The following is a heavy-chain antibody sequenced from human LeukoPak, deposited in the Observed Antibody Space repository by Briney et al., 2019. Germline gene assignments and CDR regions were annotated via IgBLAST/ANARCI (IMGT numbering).Heavy chain of an antibody. CDR1: GGSISSSSYY. CDR3: AGNYGSGSYFDY. J-gene: IGHJ4*02. CDR2: IYYSGST. D-gene: IGHD3-10*01. Sequence: SETLSLTCTVSGGSISSSSYYWGWLRQPPGKGLEWIGSIYYSGSTYYNPSLKSRVTISVDTSKNQFSLKLSSVTAADTAVYYCAGNYGSGSYFDYWGQGTLVTVSS. V-gene: IGHV4-39*07.